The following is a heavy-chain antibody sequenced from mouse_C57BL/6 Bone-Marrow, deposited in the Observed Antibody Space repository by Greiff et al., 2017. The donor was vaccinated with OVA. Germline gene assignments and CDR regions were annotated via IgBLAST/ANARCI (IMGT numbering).Heavy chain of an antibody. V-gene: IGHV1-7*01. CDR3: ARYRGAQVTYYSMDY. CDR2: INPSSGYT. CDR1: GYTFTSSW. D-gene: IGHD3-2*02. J-gene: IGHJ4*01. Sequence: VQLQQSGAELAKPGASVKLSCKASGYTFTSSWMHWVKQRPGQGLEWIGSINPSSGYTKYNQKFQDKATLSADKSYRPAYMQLINLTYCDSAVYYCARYRGAQVTYYSMDYWGQGTSVTVSS.